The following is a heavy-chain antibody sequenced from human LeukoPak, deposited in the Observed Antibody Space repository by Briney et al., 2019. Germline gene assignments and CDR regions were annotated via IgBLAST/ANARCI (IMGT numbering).Heavy chain of an antibody. D-gene: IGHD4/OR15-4a*01. Sequence: SETLSLTCTVSGGSIDSGSYYWGWIRQPPGKGLEWNGSIYYSGSTYYNPSLKSRVTISVDTSKNQFSLKLSSVTAADTAVYYCSSSDYVYYFDYWGQGTLVTVSP. V-gene: IGHV4-39*01. J-gene: IGHJ4*02. CDR3: SSSDYVYYFDY. CDR1: GGSIDSGSYY. CDR2: IYYSGST.